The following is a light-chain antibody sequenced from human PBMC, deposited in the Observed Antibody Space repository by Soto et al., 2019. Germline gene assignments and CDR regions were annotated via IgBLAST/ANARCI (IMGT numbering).Light chain of an antibody. J-gene: IGLJ2*01. CDR2: DVS. Sequence: QSALTQPRSVSGSPGQSVTISCTGTSSDFGGYNYVSWYQHHPGKAPKLMIYDVSERPSGVPDRFSGSKFGNTASLTVSGLQADDEAAYYCSSFAGSDSVVFGGGTKLTVL. CDR1: SSDFGGYNY. V-gene: IGLV2-11*01. CDR3: SSFAGSDSVV.